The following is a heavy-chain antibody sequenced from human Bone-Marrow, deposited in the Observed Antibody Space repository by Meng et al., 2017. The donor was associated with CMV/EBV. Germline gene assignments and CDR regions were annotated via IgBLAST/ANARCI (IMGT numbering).Heavy chain of an antibody. V-gene: IGHV1-69*12. D-gene: IGHD2-15*01. CDR1: GDTFSRNG. CDR2: IIPMCGTA. CDR3: ARDASAVDWYFDL. J-gene: IGHJ2*01. Sequence: VQLGQAGGGVKNPGSSLKVSCMASGDTFSRNGVSWVRQAPGQGLEWIGGIIPMCGTAYYAQSFQGRLTITADESRTTAYMELRSMRVDDTAVYYCARDASAVDWYFDLWGRGTLVTVSS.